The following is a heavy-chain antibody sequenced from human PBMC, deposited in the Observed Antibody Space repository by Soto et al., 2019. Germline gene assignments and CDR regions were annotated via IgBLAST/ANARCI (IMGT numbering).Heavy chain of an antibody. Sequence: SVTLSVTCTVAGGTIRSGDYYWSWIRQPPGKGLEWIGYIYYSGSTYYNPSLKSRVTISVDTSKNQFSLQLNSVTPEDTAVYYCARTDSSGYGFGVMDVRGQGTTVTVSS. J-gene: IGHJ6*02. CDR3: ARTDSSGYGFGVMDV. CDR2: IYYSGST. CDR1: GGTIRSGDYY. D-gene: IGHD3-22*01. V-gene: IGHV4-30-4*01.